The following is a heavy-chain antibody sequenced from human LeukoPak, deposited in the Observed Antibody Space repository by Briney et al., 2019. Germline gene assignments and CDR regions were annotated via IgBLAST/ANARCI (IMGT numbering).Heavy chain of an antibody. Sequence: ASVKVSCKASGYTFTGYYMHWVRQAPGQGLEWMGWINPNSGGTNYAQKFQGRVTMTRDTSISTAYMGLSRLRSDDTAVYYCARGITIFGVVIIGWFDPWGQGTLVTVSS. CDR2: INPNSGGT. D-gene: IGHD3-3*01. CDR1: GYTFTGYY. J-gene: IGHJ5*02. V-gene: IGHV1-2*02. CDR3: ARGITIFGVVIIGWFDP.